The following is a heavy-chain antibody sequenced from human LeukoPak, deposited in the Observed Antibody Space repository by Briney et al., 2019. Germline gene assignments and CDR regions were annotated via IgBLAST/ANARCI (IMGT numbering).Heavy chain of an antibody. CDR2: SYYTGDT. J-gene: IGHJ4*02. CDR1: RGSITTDY. Sequence: PSETLSLTCTVSRGSITTDYWTWIRQPQAQALESIGYSYYTGDTKYNPSLESRVNMSIDTSKHEFSLKIHSVNAADTAVYFCASGSVVTALDQWGQGTLVTVSS. CDR3: ASGSVVTALDQ. V-gene: IGHV4-59*01. D-gene: IGHD2-21*02.